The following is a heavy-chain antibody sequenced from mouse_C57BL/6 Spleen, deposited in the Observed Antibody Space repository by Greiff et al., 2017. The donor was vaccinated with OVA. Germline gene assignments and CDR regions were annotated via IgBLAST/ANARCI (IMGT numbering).Heavy chain of an antibody. V-gene: IGHV14-1*01. Sequence: EVQLQQSGAELVRPGASVKLSCTASGFNIKDYYMHWVKQRPEQGLEWIGRINPEDGDTEYAPKFQGKATMTADTSSNTAYLQLSSLTSEDTAVYYCTIYDGYYRFDYWGQGTTLTVSS. CDR1: GFNIKDYY. CDR2: INPEDGDT. D-gene: IGHD2-3*01. CDR3: TIYDGYYRFDY. J-gene: IGHJ2*01.